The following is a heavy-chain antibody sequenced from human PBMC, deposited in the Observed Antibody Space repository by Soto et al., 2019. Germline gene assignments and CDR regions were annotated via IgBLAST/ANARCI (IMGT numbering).Heavy chain of an antibody. CDR3: ARSADESGGSYYNNMDV. Sequence: GGSLRLSCAASGFTFSSYSMNWVRQAPGKGLEWVSYISSSSSTIYYADSVKGRFTISRDKAKNSLYLQMNSLGAEDTAVYHFARSADESGGSYYNNMDVWDKGTTVTVPS. D-gene: IGHD2-15*01. CDR2: ISSSSSTI. CDR1: GFTFSSYS. J-gene: IGHJ6*03. V-gene: IGHV3-48*01.